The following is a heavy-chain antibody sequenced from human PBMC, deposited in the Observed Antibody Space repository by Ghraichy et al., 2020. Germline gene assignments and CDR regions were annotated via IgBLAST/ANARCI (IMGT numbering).Heavy chain of an antibody. CDR3: ARIGSLFSCWFDP. CDR1: GFTVSSNY. CDR2: IYSGGST. D-gene: IGHD1-26*01. J-gene: IGHJ5*02. V-gene: IGHV3-66*01. Sequence: GGSLRLSCAASGFTVSSNYMSWVRQAPGKGLEWVSVIYSGGSTYYADSVKGRFTISRDNSKNTLYLQMNSLRAEDTAVYYCARIGSLFSCWFDPWGQGTLVTVSS.